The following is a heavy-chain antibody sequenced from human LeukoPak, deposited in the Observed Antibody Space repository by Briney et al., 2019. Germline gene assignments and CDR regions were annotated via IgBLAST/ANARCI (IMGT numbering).Heavy chain of an antibody. CDR2: INHSGST. V-gene: IGHV4-34*01. Sequence: SETLPLTCAVYGGSFSGYYWSWLRQPPGKGLEWIGEINHSGSTNYNPSLKSRVTISVDTSKNQCSLKLSSVTAADTAVYYCARGLRLYYYYYYGMDVWGQGTTVTVSS. CDR3: ARGLRLYYYYYYGMDV. D-gene: IGHD2/OR15-2a*01. CDR1: GGSFSGYY. J-gene: IGHJ6*02.